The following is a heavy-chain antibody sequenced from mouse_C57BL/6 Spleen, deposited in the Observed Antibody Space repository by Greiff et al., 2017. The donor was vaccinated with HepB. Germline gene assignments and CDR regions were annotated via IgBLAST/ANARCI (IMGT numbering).Heavy chain of an antibody. CDR3: ARSNSNYDYAMDY. V-gene: IGHV1-82*01. CDR1: GSAFSSSW. CDR2: IYPGDGDT. J-gene: IGHJ4*01. Sequence: VQLQQSGPELVKPGASVKISCKASGSAFSSSWMNWVKQRPGKGLEWIGRIYPGDGDTNYNGKFKGKATLTADQSSSTAYMQLSSLTSEDSAVYFCARSNSNYDYAMDYWGQGTSVTVSS. D-gene: IGHD2-5*01.